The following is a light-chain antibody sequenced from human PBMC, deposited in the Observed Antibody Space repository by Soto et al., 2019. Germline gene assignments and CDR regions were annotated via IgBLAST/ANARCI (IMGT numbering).Light chain of an antibody. V-gene: IGKV4-1*01. CDR2: WAS. CDR1: QSILYSSDTRNY. J-gene: IGKJ1*01. Sequence: DIAMTQSPDSLAVSLGERATINCKSSQSILYSSDTRNYLTWYQQKPGQPPRLLIYWASTRESGVPDRFSGSGSGTDFTLTISSLQTEDVAVYYCQQYYSTPPTFGQGTKVEIK. CDR3: QQYYSTPPT.